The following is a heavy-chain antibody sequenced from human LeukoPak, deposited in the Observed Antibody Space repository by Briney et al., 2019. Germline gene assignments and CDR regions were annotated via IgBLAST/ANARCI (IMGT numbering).Heavy chain of an antibody. J-gene: IGHJ4*02. CDR2: INTNTGNP. V-gene: IGHV7-4-1*02. D-gene: IGHD4-11*01. Sequence: ASVKVSCKASGYTFTSYAMNWVRQAPGQGLEWMGWINTNTGNPTYAQGFTGRFVFSLDTSVSTAYLQISSLKAEDTAVYYCARDKVTRGVYYFDYWGQGTLVTVSS. CDR1: GYTFTSYA. CDR3: ARDKVTRGVYYFDY.